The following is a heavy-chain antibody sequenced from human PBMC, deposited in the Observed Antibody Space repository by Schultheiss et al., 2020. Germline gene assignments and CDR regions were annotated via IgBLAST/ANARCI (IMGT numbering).Heavy chain of an antibody. CDR3: AGATYYDFWSGYGVGYYGMDV. D-gene: IGHD3-3*01. CDR1: GGSFSGYY. J-gene: IGHJ6*02. Sequence: SQTLSLTCAVYGGSFSGYYWSWIRQPPGKGLEWIGEINHSGSTNYNPSLKSRVTISVDTSKNQFSLKLSSVTAADTAVYYCAGATYYDFWSGYGVGYYGMDVGGQGTTVTVSS. V-gene: IGHV4-34*01. CDR2: INHSGST.